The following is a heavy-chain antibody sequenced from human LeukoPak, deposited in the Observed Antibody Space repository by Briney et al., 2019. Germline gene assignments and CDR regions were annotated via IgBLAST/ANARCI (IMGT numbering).Heavy chain of an antibody. CDR1: GFTFSSYG. CDR2: ISSSSATI. D-gene: IGHD6-13*01. J-gene: IGHJ3*02. Sequence: GGSLRLSCAASGFTFSSYGMNWVRQAPGKGLEWVSYISSSSATIYYADSVKGRFTISRDNAKNSLYLQMNSLRAEDTAVYYCARDLKQLPNDAFDIWGQGTMVTVSS. V-gene: IGHV3-48*04. CDR3: ARDLKQLPNDAFDI.